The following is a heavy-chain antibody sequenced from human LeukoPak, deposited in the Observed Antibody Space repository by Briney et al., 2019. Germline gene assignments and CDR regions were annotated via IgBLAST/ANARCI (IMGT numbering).Heavy chain of an antibody. J-gene: IGHJ4*02. CDR2: ISGSGGST. CDR3: AKDWIAAAGTSFPFDY. V-gene: IGHV3-23*01. Sequence: GGSLRLSCAASGFTFSSYAMSWVRQAPGKGLEWVSAISGSGGSTYYADSVKGRFTISRDNSKNTLHLQMNSLRAEDTAVYYCAKDWIAAAGTSFPFDYWGQGTLVTVSS. D-gene: IGHD6-13*01. CDR1: GFTFSSYA.